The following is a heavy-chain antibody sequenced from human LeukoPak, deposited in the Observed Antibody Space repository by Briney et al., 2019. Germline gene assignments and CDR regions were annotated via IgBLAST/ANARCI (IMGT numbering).Heavy chain of an antibody. D-gene: IGHD1-26*01. CDR1: GYTFTSYG. Sequence: GASVKVSCKAFGYTFTSYGISWVRQAPGQGLEWMGWVSAYNGDADYAQKLLGRVTMTRGTSTSTAYMELRSLRSDDTAVYYCARGKGGRDYWGQGTLVTVSS. V-gene: IGHV1-18*01. J-gene: IGHJ4*02. CDR3: ARGKGGRDY. CDR2: VSAYNGDA.